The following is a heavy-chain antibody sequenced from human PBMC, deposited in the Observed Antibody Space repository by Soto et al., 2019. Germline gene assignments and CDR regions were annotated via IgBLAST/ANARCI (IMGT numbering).Heavy chain of an antibody. D-gene: IGHD4-4*01. CDR3: ARGGGVTTTGDDY. CDR2: IYHSGST. Sequence: QLQLQESGSGLVKPSQTLSLTCAVSGGSINTATHSWSWIRQPPGKGLEWIGYIYHSGSTYYNPSVKSRGSISLDRYNNQLSLGLRSVPAADTAVYYCARGGGVTTTGDDYWGQGILVTVSS. J-gene: IGHJ4*02. CDR1: GGSINTATHS. V-gene: IGHV4-30-2*01.